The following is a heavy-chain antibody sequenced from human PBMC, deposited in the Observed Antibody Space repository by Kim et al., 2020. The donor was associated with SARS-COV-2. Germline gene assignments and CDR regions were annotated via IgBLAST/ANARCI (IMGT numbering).Heavy chain of an antibody. CDR2: INHSGST. V-gene: IGHV4-34*01. D-gene: IGHD3-22*01. CDR1: GGSFSGYY. CDR3: ARGLLTRYTYYYDSSLDY. J-gene: IGHJ4*02. Sequence: SETLSLTCAVYGGSFSGYYWSWIRQPPGKGLEWIGEINHSGSTNYNPSLKSRVTISVDTSKNQFSLKLSSVTAADTAVYYCARGLLTRYTYYYDSSLDYWGQGTLVTVSS.